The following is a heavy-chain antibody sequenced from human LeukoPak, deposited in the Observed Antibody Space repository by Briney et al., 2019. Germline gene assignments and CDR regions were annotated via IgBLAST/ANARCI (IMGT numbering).Heavy chain of an antibody. V-gene: IGHV3-15*01. CDR1: GFTFSNAW. Sequence: GGSLRLSCAASGFTFSNAWMSWVRQAPGKGLEWVGRIKSKTDGGTTDYAAPVKGRFTISRDDSKNTLYLQMNSLKTEDTAVYYCTTDSYTMIATFDYWGQGTLVTVSS. CDR3: TTDSYTMIATFDY. CDR2: IKSKTDGGTT. J-gene: IGHJ4*02. D-gene: IGHD3-22*01.